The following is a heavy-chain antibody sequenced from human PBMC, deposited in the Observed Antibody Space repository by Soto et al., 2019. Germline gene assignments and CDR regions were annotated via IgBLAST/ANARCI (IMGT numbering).Heavy chain of an antibody. CDR2: ISSSGNT. D-gene: IGHD3-22*01. J-gene: IGHJ4*02. CDR1: DGSISNFY. V-gene: IGHV4-59*01. CDR3: ARAPMVLTRSYFDS. Sequence: SETLSLTCTVSDGSISNFYWSWIRQPPGKGLEWIGYISSSGNTNYNTSLKSRVSISVDTSKNQFSLNLTSVTAADTAVYYCARAPMVLTRSYFDSWGQGTPVTVS.